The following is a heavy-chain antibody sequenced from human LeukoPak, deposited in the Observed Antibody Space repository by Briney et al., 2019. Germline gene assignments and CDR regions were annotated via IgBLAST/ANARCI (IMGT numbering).Heavy chain of an antibody. CDR2: IIPIFGIA. CDR3: ARSQAVAGTHPYYFDY. J-gene: IGHJ4*02. D-gene: IGHD6-19*01. Sequence: SVKVSCKASGGTCSSYAISWVRQAPGQGLEWMGRIIPIFGIANYAQKFQGRVTITADKSTSTAYMELSSLRSEDTAVYYCARSQAVAGTHPYYFDYWGQGTLVTVSS. CDR1: GGTCSSYA. V-gene: IGHV1-69*04.